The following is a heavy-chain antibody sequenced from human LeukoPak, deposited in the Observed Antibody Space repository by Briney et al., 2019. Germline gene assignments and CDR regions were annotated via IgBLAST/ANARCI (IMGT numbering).Heavy chain of an antibody. D-gene: IGHD3-22*01. V-gene: IGHV1-69*02. CDR3: ARAHGTHSSGYYDY. CDR2: IIPILGIA. J-gene: IGHJ4*02. Sequence: SVKVSCKASGGTFSSYTISWVLQAPGQGLESMGRIIPILGIANYAQKFQGRVTITADQSTSTAYMELTSLRSEDTAVYYCARAHGTHSSGYYDYWGQGTLVTVSS. CDR1: GGTFSSYT.